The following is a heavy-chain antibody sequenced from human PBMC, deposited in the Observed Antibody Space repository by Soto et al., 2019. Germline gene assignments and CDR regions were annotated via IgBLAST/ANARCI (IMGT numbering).Heavy chain of an antibody. CDR3: ARQRTSVVTQAYFDD. D-gene: IGHD2-21*02. Sequence: WETLSLTCTVSGGSINSRSYYWGWIRQSPGKGLEWIGSIYYSGSTYYNPSLKSRVAMSVDTSKNQFSLKLRSVSAADTAVYYCARQRTSVVTQAYFDDWGQGSLVTVSS. V-gene: IGHV4-39*01. CDR1: GGSINSRSYY. CDR2: IYYSGST. J-gene: IGHJ4*02.